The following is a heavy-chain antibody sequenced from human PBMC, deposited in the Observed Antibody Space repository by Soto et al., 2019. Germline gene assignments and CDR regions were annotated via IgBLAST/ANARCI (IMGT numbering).Heavy chain of an antibody. CDR1: GGSIRSDVYY. CDR3: ARHSHEDHGDPNWFDP. Sequence: QVQLQESGPGLVKPSETLSLTCTVSGGSIRSDVYYWGWVRQAPGKGLEWIGSIYYTGNTFYNPSHRSRFTLSVDTSENQFSLKLSPVTAADTAVYYCARHSHEDHGDPNWFDPWGQGTLVTVSS. CDR2: IYYTGNT. V-gene: IGHV4-39*01. J-gene: IGHJ5*02. D-gene: IGHD4-17*01.